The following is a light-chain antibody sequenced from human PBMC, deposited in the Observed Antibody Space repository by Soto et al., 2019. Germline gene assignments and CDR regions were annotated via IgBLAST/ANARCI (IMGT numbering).Light chain of an antibody. V-gene: IGKV1-8*01. J-gene: IGKJ4*02. CDR3: QQYSSYPAA. CDR1: QGISSC. CDR2: RAS. Sequence: WRASQGISSCLAWYQQKPGKAPKLLIYRASTLQSGVPSRFSGSGSGTDFTLTISSLQSEDFATYYCQQYSSYPAAFGAGTKVDIK.